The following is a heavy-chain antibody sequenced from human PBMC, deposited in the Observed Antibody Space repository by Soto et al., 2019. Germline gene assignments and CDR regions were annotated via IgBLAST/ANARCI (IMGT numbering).Heavy chain of an antibody. CDR3: TRKVVTPSYYGMDV. J-gene: IGHJ6*02. D-gene: IGHD2-21*02. CDR2: ISIKANGYAT. V-gene: IGHV3-73*01. CDR1: WFTFSASA. Sequence: GGSLRLSCASSWFTFSASAMHFVLHAYVIGLEWVVRISIKANGYATTYAASVKGRFAISRDDSKNMAYLQVNSLKTEDTGVYYCTRKVVTPSYYGMDVWGQGTTVTVSS.